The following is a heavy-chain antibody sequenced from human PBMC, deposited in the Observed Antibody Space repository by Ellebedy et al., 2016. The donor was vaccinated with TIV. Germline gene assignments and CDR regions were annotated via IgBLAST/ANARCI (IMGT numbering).Heavy chain of an antibody. CDR2: IHRRGAT. CDR3: ARRGAVAGLPWLDP. V-gene: IGHV4-39*01. J-gene: IGHJ5*02. CDR1: GGSINSTDDY. D-gene: IGHD6-19*01. Sequence: SETLSLXXTVSGGSINSTDDYWGWIRQPPGRGLERIGSIHRRGATFYNPSLQSRVTISVDTSKNQFSLSLNSVTAANTAIYYCARRGAVAGLPWLDPWGQGNLVTVSS.